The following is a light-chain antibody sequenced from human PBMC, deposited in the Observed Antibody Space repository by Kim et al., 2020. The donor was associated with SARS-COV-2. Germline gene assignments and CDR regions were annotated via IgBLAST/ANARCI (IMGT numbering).Light chain of an antibody. Sequence: QSVLTQPPSASGTPGQRGTISCSGSSSSIGTMTVNWYQQLPGTAPKLLMYSNSHRPSGVPDRFSGSKSGTSASLAISGLQSEDEGDYHCATWDDSLNAWVFGGGTQRTVL. V-gene: IGLV1-44*01. CDR1: SSSIGTMT. J-gene: IGLJ3*02. CDR2: SNS. CDR3: ATWDDSLNAWV.